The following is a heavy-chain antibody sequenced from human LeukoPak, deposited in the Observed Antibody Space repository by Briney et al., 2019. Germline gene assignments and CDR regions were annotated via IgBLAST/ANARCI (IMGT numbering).Heavy chain of an antibody. CDR1: GFTFSSYA. J-gene: IGHJ2*01. CDR2: ISYDGSNK. Sequence: GGSLRLSCAASGFTFSSYAMHWVRQAPGKGLEWVAVISYDGSNKYYADSVKGRFTISRDNSKNTLYLQMNSLRAEDTAVYYCARAFGFRSSTGALGYFDLWGRGTLVTVSS. V-gene: IGHV3-30-3*01. D-gene: IGHD2-2*01. CDR3: ARAFGFRSSTGALGYFDL.